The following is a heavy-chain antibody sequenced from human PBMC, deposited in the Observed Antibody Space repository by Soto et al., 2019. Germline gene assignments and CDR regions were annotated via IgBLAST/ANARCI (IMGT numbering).Heavy chain of an antibody. CDR2: ISSNGGST. J-gene: IGHJ6*02. Sequence: GGSLRLSCAASGFTFSSYAMHWVRQAPGKGLEYVSAISSNGGSTYYANSVEGRFTISRDNSKNTLYLQMGSLRAEDMAVYYCARDLLDSGYDYYYYYGMDVWGQGTTVTVSS. CDR3: ARDLLDSGYDYYYYYGMDV. V-gene: IGHV3-64*01. D-gene: IGHD5-12*01. CDR1: GFTFSSYA.